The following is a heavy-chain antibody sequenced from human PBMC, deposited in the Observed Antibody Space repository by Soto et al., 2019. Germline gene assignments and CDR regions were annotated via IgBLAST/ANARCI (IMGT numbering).Heavy chain of an antibody. CDR3: AREPIVGGPPGYNWFDP. Sequence: SETLSLTCSVSGGSISSSYWNWIRQPAGKGLEWIGRFYTTGRASYNPSLKGRLPLSGDTSKNQFSLRLGSVTAADTAVYCCAREPIVGGPPGYNWFDPWGQGILVTVSS. CDR1: GGSISSSY. D-gene: IGHD3-22*01. J-gene: IGHJ5*02. V-gene: IGHV4-4*07. CDR2: FYTTGRA.